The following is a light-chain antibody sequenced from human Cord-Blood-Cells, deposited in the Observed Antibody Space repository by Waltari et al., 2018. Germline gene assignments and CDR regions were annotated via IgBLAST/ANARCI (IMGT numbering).Light chain of an antibody. V-gene: IGLV2-23*01. CDR2: EGS. CDR3: CSYAGSSTL. Sequence: QSALTQPASVSGSPGQSITIYCNGTSSDVGSYNLVSWYQQHPGKAPKLMIYEGSKRPSGVSNRFSGSKSGNTSSLTISGLQAEDEADYYCCSYAGSSTLFGGGTKLTVL. CDR1: SSDVGSYNL. J-gene: IGLJ3*02.